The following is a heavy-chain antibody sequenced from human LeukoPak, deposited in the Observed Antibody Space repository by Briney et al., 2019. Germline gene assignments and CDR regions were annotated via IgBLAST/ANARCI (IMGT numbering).Heavy chain of an antibody. V-gene: IGHV1-46*01. Sequence: ASVKVSCKASGYTLTELSMHWVRQAPGQGLEWMGIINPSGGSTSYAQKFQGRVTMTRDASTSTVYMELSSLRSEDTAVYYCARERVAGYYDSSGYYYRRRLGFDYWGQGTLVTVSS. J-gene: IGHJ4*02. CDR1: GYTLTELS. D-gene: IGHD3-22*01. CDR2: INPSGGST. CDR3: ARERVAGYYDSSGYYYRRRLGFDY.